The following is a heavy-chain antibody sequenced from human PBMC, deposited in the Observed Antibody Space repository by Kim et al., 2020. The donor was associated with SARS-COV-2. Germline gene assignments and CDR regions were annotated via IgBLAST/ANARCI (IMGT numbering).Heavy chain of an antibody. CDR2: INAGNGNT. Sequence: ASVKVSCKASGYTFTSYAMHWVRQAPGQRLEWMGWINAGNGNTKYSQKFQGRVTITRDTSASTAYMELSSLRSEDTAVYYCARVRYCSGGSCSTYGMDVWGQGTTVTVSS. CDR3: ARVRYCSGGSCSTYGMDV. J-gene: IGHJ6*02. V-gene: IGHV1-3*01. D-gene: IGHD2-15*01. CDR1: GYTFTSYA.